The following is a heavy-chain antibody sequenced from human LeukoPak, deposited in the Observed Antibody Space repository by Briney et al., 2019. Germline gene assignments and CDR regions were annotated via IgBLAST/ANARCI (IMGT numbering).Heavy chain of an antibody. V-gene: IGHV3-30*01. D-gene: IGHD2-2*01. CDR3: ARGEYCSSTSCHYYYYYYMDV. J-gene: IGHJ6*03. CDR1: GFTFSSYA. CDR2: ISYDGSNK. Sequence: GGSLRRYGAASGFTFSSYAMHWVRQAPGKGLEWVAVISYDGSNKYYADSVKGRFTISRDNSKNTLYLQMNSLRAEDTAVYYCARGEYCSSTSCHYYYYYYMDVWGKGTTVTVSS.